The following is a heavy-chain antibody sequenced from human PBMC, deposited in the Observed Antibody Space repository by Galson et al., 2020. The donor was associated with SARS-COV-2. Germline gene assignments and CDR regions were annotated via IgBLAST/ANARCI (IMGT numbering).Heavy chain of an antibody. V-gene: IGHV2-26*01. J-gene: IGHJ6*02. CDR1: GFSLSNARMG. CDR2: IFSNDEK. CDR3: ARIRVVVTAIPPYYYYYGMDV. D-gene: IGHD2-21*02. Sequence: KMSGPTLVKPTETLTLTCTVSGFSLSNARMGVRWIRQPPGKALEWLAHIFSNDEKSYSTSLKSRLTIPKDTSKSQVVLTMTNMDPVDTATYYCARIRVVVTAIPPYYYYYGMDVWGQGTTVTVSS.